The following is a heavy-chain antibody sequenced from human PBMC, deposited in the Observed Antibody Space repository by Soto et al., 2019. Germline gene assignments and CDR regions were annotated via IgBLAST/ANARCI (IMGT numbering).Heavy chain of an antibody. CDR1: GFTFSSYA. D-gene: IGHD1-26*01. J-gene: IGHJ6*02. CDR3: AKDPSIVGDHYYYGMYA. CDR2: ISGSGGST. V-gene: IGHV3-23*01. Sequence: EVQLLESGGGLVQPGGSLRLSCAASGFTFSSYAMSWVRQAPGKGLEWVSAISGSGGSTYYADSVKGRFTISRDNSKNTLYLQMNSLRAEESAAYYCAKDPSIVGDHYYYGMYAWGQGTTVTVSS.